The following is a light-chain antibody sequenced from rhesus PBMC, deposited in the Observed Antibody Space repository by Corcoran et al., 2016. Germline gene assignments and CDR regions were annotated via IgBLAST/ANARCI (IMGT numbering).Light chain of an antibody. CDR3: LQSGDFWA. CDR2: SSY. V-gene: IGKV3-24*04. CDR1: QSVGNY. Sequence: TVVTQSPATLSLSPGDRATLSCRASQSVGNYLAWYHQKPGQTPRLLIYSSYTTATGVPDRFTGSGSGTDCTLTLSSLEPEDVGLYYCLQSGDFWAFGQGTKVEI. J-gene: IGKJ1*01.